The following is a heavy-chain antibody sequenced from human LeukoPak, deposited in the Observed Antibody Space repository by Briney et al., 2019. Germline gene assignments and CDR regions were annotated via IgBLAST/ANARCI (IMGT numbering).Heavy chain of an antibody. CDR3: ARGRGGGDWGYFDY. J-gene: IGHJ4*02. D-gene: IGHD2-21*01. Sequence: PSETLSLTCTVSGGSISSYYWSWIRQPPGKGLEWIGYIYYSGSTNYNPSLKSRVTISVDTSKNQFSLKLSSVTAADTAVYYCARGRGGGDWGYFDYWGQGTLVTVSS. CDR1: GGSISSYY. V-gene: IGHV4-59*01. CDR2: IYYSGST.